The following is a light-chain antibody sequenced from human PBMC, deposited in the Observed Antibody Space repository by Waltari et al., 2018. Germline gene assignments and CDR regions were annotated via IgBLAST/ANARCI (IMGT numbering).Light chain of an antibody. CDR3: SSYTTSTTQV. CDR1: GSDIGSYNR. V-gene: IGLV2-18*02. J-gene: IGLJ1*01. CDR2: EVN. Sequence: SALTQPPSVSGPPGPSVPVPCSGTGSDIGSYNRVSWYQQSPGTAHRPMIYEVNSRPSGVPYRFSGSKSGNTASLTISGLQAEDEADYYCSSYTTSTTQVFGTGTKVTVL.